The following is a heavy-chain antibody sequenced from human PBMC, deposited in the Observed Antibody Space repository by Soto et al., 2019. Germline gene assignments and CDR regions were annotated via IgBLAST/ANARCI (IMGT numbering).Heavy chain of an antibody. J-gene: IGHJ4*02. Sequence: QVQLQESGPGLVKPSETLSLTCTVSGGSISTYYWNWIRQPPEKGLEWIGYIYYGGSANYNPSLKSRVTISVDTSKKQFSLKLSSVTAADTAVYYCARGGHCTNGVCSALDYWGQGTLVTVSS. CDR1: GGSISTYY. V-gene: IGHV4-59*08. CDR3: ARGGHCTNGVCSALDY. D-gene: IGHD2-8*01. CDR2: IYYGGSA.